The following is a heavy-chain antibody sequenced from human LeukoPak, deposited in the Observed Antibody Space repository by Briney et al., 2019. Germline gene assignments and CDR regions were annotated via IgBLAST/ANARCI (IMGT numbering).Heavy chain of an antibody. V-gene: IGHV4-38-2*01. CDR1: GYSISSDYY. CDR2: IYHSGRT. CDR3: ARLYGSGRNWFDP. D-gene: IGHD3-10*01. Sequence: PSETLSLTCAVSGYSISSDYYWGWIRQPPGKGLEWIGSIYHSGRTYYNPSLKSRVTISVDTSKNQFSLKLSSVTAADTAVYYCARLYGSGRNWFDPWGQGTLVTVSS. J-gene: IGHJ5*02.